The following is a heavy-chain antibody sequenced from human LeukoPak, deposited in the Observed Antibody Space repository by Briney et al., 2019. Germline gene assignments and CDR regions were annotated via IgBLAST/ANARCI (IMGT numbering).Heavy chain of an antibody. CDR2: INSDGSNT. CDR3: TRDQDGVGTTIDL. D-gene: IGHD3-3*01. Sequence: GGSLRLSCAASGFTFSPYWMHWVRQAPGKGLTWVSRINSDGSNTWYADSEKGRFTISRDNARNTLSLQMNSLRAEDTALYYCTRDQDGVGTTIDLWGQGTLVTVSS. CDR1: GFTFSPYW. J-gene: IGHJ4*02. V-gene: IGHV3-74*01.